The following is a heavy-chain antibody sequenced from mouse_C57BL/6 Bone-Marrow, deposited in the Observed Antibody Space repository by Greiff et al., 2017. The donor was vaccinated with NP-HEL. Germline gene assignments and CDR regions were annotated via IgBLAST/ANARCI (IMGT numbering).Heavy chain of an antibody. V-gene: IGHV10-1*01. J-gene: IGHJ3*01. CDR2: IRSKSNNYAT. Sequence: DVQLVESGGGLVQPKGSLKLSCAASGFSFNTYAMNWVRQAPGKGLEWVARIRSKSNNYATYYADSVKDRFTISRDDSESMLYLQMNNLKTEDTAMYYCVRQSGKAWFAYWGQGTLVTVSA. D-gene: IGHD1-3*01. CDR1: GFSFNTYA. CDR3: VRQSGKAWFAY.